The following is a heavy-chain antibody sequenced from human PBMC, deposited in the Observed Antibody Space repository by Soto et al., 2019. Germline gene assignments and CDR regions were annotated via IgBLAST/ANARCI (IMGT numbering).Heavy chain of an antibody. V-gene: IGHV3-23*01. D-gene: IGHD3-22*01. CDR1: GFTFSSYA. J-gene: IGHJ4*02. CDR3: ARDYYKYYDSSGYYRSPAY. Sequence: GGSLILSCAASGFTFSSYAMSWVRQAPGKGLEWVSAISGSGGSTYYADSVKGRFTISRDNSRNTLFLQMNSLRAEDTAVYYCARDYYKYYDSSGYYRSPAYWGQGTLVTVS. CDR2: ISGSGGST.